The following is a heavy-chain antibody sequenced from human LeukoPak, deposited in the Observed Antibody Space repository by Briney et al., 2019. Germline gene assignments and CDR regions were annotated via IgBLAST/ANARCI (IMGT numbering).Heavy chain of an antibody. J-gene: IGHJ6*03. CDR2: MNPNSGNT. Sequence: ASVKVSCKASGYTFTSYDINWVRQATGQGLEWVGWMNPNSGNTGCAQKFQGRVTITRNTSISTAYMELSSLRSEDTAAYYCARARRGYSLYYYYMDVWGKGTTVTVSS. CDR3: ARARRGYSLYYYYMDV. CDR1: GYTFTSYD. V-gene: IGHV1-8*03. D-gene: IGHD5-18*01.